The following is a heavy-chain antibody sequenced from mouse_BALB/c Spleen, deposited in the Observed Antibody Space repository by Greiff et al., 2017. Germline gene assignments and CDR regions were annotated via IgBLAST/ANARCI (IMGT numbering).Heavy chain of an antibody. J-gene: IGHJ1*01. CDR2: ISYSGST. CDR1: GDSITSGY. CDR3: ARGGSYHSYFDV. Sequence: EVQLKESGPSLVKPSQTLSLTCSVTGDSITSGYWNWIRKFPGNKLEYMGYISYSGSTYYNPSLKSRISITRDTSKNQYYLQLNAVTTEDTATYYCARGGSYHSYFDVWGAGTTVTVSS. D-gene: IGHD1-2*01. V-gene: IGHV3-8*02.